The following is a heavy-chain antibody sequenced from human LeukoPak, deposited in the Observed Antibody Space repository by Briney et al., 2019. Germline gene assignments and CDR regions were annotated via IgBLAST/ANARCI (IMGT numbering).Heavy chain of an antibody. J-gene: IGHJ4*02. CDR1: GGSISSYY. CDR3: ARAPSRYGWYFDY. CDR2: IYYSGTT. V-gene: IGHV4-59*12. Sequence: SETLSLTCTVSGGSISSYYWSWIRQPPGKGLEWIGYIYYSGTTNYNPSLKSRVTISVDTSKNQFSLKLSSVTAADTAVYYCARAPSRYGWYFDYWGQGTLVTVSS. D-gene: IGHD6-19*01.